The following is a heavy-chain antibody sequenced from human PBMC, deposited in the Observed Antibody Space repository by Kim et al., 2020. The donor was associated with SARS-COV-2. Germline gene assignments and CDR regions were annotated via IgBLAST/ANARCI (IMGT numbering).Heavy chain of an antibody. CDR1: GFTFSSYW. J-gene: IGHJ6*02. D-gene: IGHD3-10*01. V-gene: IGHV3-7*01. CDR3: ARDKLWFGELPYYYYGMDV. CDR2: IKQDGSEK. Sequence: GGSLRLSCAASGFTFSSYWMSWVRQAPGKGLEWVANIKQDGSEKYYVDSVKGRFTISRDNAKNSLYLQMNSLRAEDTAVYYCARDKLWFGELPYYYYGMDVWGQGTTVTVSS.